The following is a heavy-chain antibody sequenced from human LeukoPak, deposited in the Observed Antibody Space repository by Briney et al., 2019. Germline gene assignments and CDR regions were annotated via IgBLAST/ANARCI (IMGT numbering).Heavy chain of an antibody. CDR3: QSRFLEWLLDY. D-gene: IGHD3-3*01. V-gene: IGHV4-39*01. J-gene: IGHJ4*02. CDR1: GGSISSSYYY. CDR2: IYSSGST. Sequence: PSETLSLTCTVSGGSISSSYYYWGWIRQPPGKGLEWIGSIYSSGSTYYNPSLKSRVTISVDTSKNQFSLKLNSVTAADTAMYYCQSRFLEWLLDYWGQGTLVTVSP.